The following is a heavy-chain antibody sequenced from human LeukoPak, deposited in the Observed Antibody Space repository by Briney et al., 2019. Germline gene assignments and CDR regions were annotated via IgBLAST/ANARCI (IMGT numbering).Heavy chain of an antibody. V-gene: IGHV5-51*01. CDR2: IYPGDSDV. J-gene: IGHJ4*02. CDR1: GYRFTEFW. CDR3: ARPTGSSEWSDY. Sequence: GESLKISCKASGYRFTEFWIAWVRRTPGKGLEWMGIIYPGDSDVRYNPSFQGQVTFSADKSINTAYLQWSSLRASDTAMYYCARPTGSSEWSDYWGQGTLVTVSS. D-gene: IGHD3-10*01.